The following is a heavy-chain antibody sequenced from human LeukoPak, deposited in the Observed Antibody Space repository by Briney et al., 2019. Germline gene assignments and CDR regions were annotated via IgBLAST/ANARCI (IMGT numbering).Heavy chain of an antibody. D-gene: IGHD3-16*01. CDR1: GFTFSGHW. CDR2: IKQDGSEK. V-gene: IGHV3-7*05. Sequence: GGSLRLSCVASGFTFSGHWMSWVRQVPGRGLEWVANIKQDGSEKYYLDSVKGRFTISRDNAKNSLYLQMISLRAEDTAVYFCAREVITVTFGGLFFDPWGQGTLVTVSS. J-gene: IGHJ5*02. CDR3: AREVITVTFGGLFFDP.